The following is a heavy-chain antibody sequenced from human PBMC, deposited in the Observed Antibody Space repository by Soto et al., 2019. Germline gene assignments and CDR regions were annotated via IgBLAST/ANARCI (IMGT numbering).Heavy chain of an antibody. CDR1: GYTFTSYD. J-gene: IGHJ4*02. D-gene: IGHD2-21*02. CDR2: MNPNSGNT. Sequence: ASVKVSWKASGYTFTSYDINWVRQATGQGLEWMGWMNPNSGNTGYAQKFQGRATMTRNTSISTAYMELSSVRSEDTAVYYHARSCGGNSRIFMWGQGNLVTVCS. V-gene: IGHV1-8*01. CDR3: ARSCGGNSRIFM.